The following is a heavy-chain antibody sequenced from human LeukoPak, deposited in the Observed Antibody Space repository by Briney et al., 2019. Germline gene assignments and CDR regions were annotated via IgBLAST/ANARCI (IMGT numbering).Heavy chain of an antibody. V-gene: IGHV4-59*01. J-gene: IGHJ4*02. CDR3: ARDTVTMIRGGHTEIDY. CDR1: GGSISSYY. D-gene: IGHD3-10*01. CDR2: IYYSGST. Sequence: PSETLSLTCTVSGGSISSYYWSWIRQPPGRGLEWIGYIYYSGSTNYNPSLKSRVTISVDTSKNQFSLKLSSVTAADTAVYYCARDTVTMIRGGHTEIDYWGQGTLVTVSS.